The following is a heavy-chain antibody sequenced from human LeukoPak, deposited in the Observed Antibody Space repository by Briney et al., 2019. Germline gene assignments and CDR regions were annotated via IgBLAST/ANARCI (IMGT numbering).Heavy chain of an antibody. CDR1: GFPFSSYA. Sequence: GGSLRLSCAASGFPFSSYAMSWVRQAPGKGLEWVSVVSGSGGGTYYADSVKGRFAISGDNSKNTVYLQMNSLRAEDTAVYSCTRTRGCSSTSCYADYWGQGTLVTVSS. D-gene: IGHD2-2*01. J-gene: IGHJ4*02. CDR3: TRTRGCSSTSCYADY. V-gene: IGHV3-23*01. CDR2: VSGSGGGT.